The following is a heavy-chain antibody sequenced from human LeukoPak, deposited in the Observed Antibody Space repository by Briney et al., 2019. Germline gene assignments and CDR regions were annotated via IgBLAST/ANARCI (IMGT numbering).Heavy chain of an antibody. J-gene: IGHJ4*02. D-gene: IGHD3-10*01. V-gene: IGHV3-30*02. CDR3: ARSHIYYYGSGSSYYFDY. CDR2: IRYDGSNK. Sequence: GGSLRLSCAASGFTFSSYGMHWVRQAPGKGLEWVAFIRYDGSNKYYADSVKGRFTISRDNSKNTLYLQMNSLRAEDTAVYYCARSHIYYYGSGSSYYFDYWGQGTLVTVSS. CDR1: GFTFSSYG.